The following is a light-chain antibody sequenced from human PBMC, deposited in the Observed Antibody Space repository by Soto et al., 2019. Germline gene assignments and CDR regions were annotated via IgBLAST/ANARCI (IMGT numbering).Light chain of an antibody. V-gene: IGKV3-15*01. CDR2: GAS. Sequence: EIVMTQSPATLSASPGERATLSCRASQSVSSNLAWYQQKPGQAPRLLIYGASIRATNIPARFSSSWSGTEFTLTISSLQSEDFAIDYCQQNHNWPQYQLGQGTKLDIK. CDR1: QSVSSN. J-gene: IGKJ2*01. CDR3: QQNHNWPQYQ.